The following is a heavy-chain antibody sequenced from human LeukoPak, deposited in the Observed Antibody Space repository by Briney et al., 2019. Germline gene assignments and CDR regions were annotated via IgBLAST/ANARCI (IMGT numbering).Heavy chain of an antibody. V-gene: IGHV3-48*01. J-gene: IGHJ4*02. CDR3: SRGGYCSGGTCYVGDH. D-gene: IGHD2-15*01. CDR2: IGFDQTTI. Sequence: GGSLRLSCAASGFTFSSYSMNWVRQAPGKGLEWLSHIGFDQTTIYYADSVKGRFTISRDNAKNSLYLQMNLMRAEDTAIYYCSRGGYCSGGTCYVGDHWGQGSLVIVSS. CDR1: GFTFSSYS.